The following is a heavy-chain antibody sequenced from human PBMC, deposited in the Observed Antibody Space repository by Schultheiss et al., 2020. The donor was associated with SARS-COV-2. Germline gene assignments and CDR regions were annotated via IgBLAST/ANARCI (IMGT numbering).Heavy chain of an antibody. CDR1: GYSISSGYY. CDR3: ARGNQLLGNHGMDV. Sequence: GSLRLSCTVSGYSISSGYYWGWIRQPPGKGLEWIGSIYHSGSTYYNPSLKSRVTISVDTSKNQFSLKLSSVTAADTAVYYCARGNQLLGNHGMDVWGQGTTVTVSS. CDR2: IYHSGST. J-gene: IGHJ6*02. D-gene: IGHD2-2*01. V-gene: IGHV4-38-2*02.